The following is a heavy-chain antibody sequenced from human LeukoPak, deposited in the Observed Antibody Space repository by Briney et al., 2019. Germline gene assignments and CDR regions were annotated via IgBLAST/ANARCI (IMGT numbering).Heavy chain of an antibody. CDR3: ARAHPIDY. CDR1: GGSISSSSYY. J-gene: IGHJ4*02. CDR2: INHSGST. Sequence: SETLSLTCTVSGGSISSSSYYWSWIRQPPGKGLEWIGEINHSGSTNYNPSLKSRVTISVDTSKNQFSLKLSSVTAADTAVYYCARAHPIDYWGQGTLVTVSS. V-gene: IGHV4-39*07.